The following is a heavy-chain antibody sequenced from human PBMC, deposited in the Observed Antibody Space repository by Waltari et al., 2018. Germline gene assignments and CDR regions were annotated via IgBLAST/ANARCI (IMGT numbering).Heavy chain of an antibody. D-gene: IGHD4-17*01. J-gene: IGHJ2*01. CDR2: IIPIFGTA. CDR3: ARGGAASNGDSDVFWYFDL. V-gene: IGHV1-69*05. Sequence: QVQLVQSGAEVKKPGSSVKVSCKASGGTFSSYAISWVRQAPGQGLEWMGGIIPIFGTANYAQKFQGRVTITTDESTSTAYMELSSLRSEDTAVYYCARGGAASNGDSDVFWYFDLWGRGTLVTVSS. CDR1: GGTFSSYA.